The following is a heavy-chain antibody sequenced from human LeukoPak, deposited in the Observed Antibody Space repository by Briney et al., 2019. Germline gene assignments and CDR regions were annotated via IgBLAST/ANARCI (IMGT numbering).Heavy chain of an antibody. CDR3: AREYGSVLGDY. V-gene: IGHV3-21*01. CDR1: GFTFSSYS. J-gene: IGHJ4*02. Sequence: GRSLRLSCAASGFTFSSYSMNWVRQAPGKGLEWVSSISSSSSYIYYADSVKGRFTISRDNAKNSLYLQMNRLRAEDTAVYYCAREYGSVLGDYWGQGTLVTVSS. D-gene: IGHD3-10*01. CDR2: ISSSSSYI.